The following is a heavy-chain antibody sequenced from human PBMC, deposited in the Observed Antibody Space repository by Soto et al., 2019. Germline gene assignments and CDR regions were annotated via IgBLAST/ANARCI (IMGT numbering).Heavy chain of an antibody. CDR2: IIPILGVA. CDR1: GGTFSSYT. CDR3: ARWLNPYCYYGMGV. D-gene: IGHD2-15*01. Sequence: SVKVSCKASGGTFSSYTISWVRQAPGQGLEWMGRIIPILGVANYAQKFQGRVTITADKSTSTAYMELSSLRSEDTAVYYCARWLNPYCYYGMGVQGQRFWVTVS. V-gene: IGHV1-69*02. J-gene: IGHJ6*02.